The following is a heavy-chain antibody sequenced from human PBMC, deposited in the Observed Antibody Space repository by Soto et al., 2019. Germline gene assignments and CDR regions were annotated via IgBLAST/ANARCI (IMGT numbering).Heavy chain of an antibody. J-gene: IGHJ4*02. CDR2: ISGSGGST. V-gene: IGHV3-23*01. CDR3: ARRGSGSYYDY. Sequence: APVKGLEWVSAISGSGGSTYYADSVKGRFTISRDNSKNTLYLQMNSLRAEGTAVYYCARRGSGSYYDYWGQGTLVTVSS. D-gene: IGHD1-26*01.